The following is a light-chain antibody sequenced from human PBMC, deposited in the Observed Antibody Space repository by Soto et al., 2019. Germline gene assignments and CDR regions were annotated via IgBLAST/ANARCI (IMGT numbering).Light chain of an antibody. J-gene: IGKJ1*01. Sequence: DVVMTQSPLSLPVTLGQPAFISCRSSQSIVYSDGQAYLSWLQQRPGQSPRRLIYRASNRDSGVQDRFSGSRSGTDLTLQIDRVEAEDVGIYYCMQGTYWPPTFGRGTRVEIK. V-gene: IGKV2-30*01. CDR3: MQGTYWPPT. CDR1: QSIVYSDGQAY. CDR2: RAS.